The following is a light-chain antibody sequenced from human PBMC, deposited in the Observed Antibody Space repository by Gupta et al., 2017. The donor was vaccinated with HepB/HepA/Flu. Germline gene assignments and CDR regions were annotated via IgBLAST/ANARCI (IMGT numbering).Light chain of an antibody. Sequence: DIVMTQSPDSLAISLGERATINCKSSQRIFYRPDSKDSLAWFQQRPGQPPKLLMTSSSTQESGVPDRFSGSGSGTDFTLTISNLQAEDVAVYFCRQDDDTTWTFDRGTKLEIK. CDR1: QRIFYRPDSKDS. V-gene: IGKV4-1*01. CDR2: SSS. CDR3: RQDDDTTWT. J-gene: IGKJ2*02.